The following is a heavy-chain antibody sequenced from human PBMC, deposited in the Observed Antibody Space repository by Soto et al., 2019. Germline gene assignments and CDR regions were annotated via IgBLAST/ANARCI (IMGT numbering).Heavy chain of an antibody. Sequence: GGSLRLSCVASGFIFSNFGMHWVRQAPGKGLEWVAVISSDEKIKQYADSVRGRFAISRDNSKNTLYLQMTSLRAEDTAIYYCARGFLSVPDYRGKGTLLTASS. CDR2: ISSDEKIK. V-gene: IGHV3-33*01. CDR1: GFIFSNFG. J-gene: IGHJ4*02. CDR3: ARGFLSVPDY. D-gene: IGHD3-10*01.